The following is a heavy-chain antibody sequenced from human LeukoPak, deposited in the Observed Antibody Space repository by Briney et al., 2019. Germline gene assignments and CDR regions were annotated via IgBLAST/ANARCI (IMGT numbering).Heavy chain of an antibody. V-gene: IGHV4-34*01. CDR1: GGSFSGYY. CDR2: INHSGST. D-gene: IGHD3-10*01. J-gene: IGHJ3*02. Sequence: PSETLSLTCAVYGGSFSGYYWSWIRQPPGKGLEWIGEINHSGSTNYNPSLKSRVTISVDTSKNQFSLKLSSVTAADTAVYYCARGWVWFGRSYAFDIWGQGTMVTVSS. CDR3: ARGWVWFGRSYAFDI.